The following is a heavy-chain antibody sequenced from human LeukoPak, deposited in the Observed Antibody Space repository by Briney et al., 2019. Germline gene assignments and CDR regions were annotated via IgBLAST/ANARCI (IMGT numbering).Heavy chain of an antibody. CDR1: GGSFSGYY. Sequence: SETLSLTCAVYGGSFSGYYWSWIRQPPGKGLEWIGYIYYSGSTNYNPSLKSRVTISVDTSKNQFSLKLSSVTAADTAVYYCARDSPRGGSLNWFDPWGQGTLVTVSS. CDR3: ARDSPRGGSLNWFDP. D-gene: IGHD2-15*01. V-gene: IGHV4-59*01. CDR2: IYYSGST. J-gene: IGHJ5*02.